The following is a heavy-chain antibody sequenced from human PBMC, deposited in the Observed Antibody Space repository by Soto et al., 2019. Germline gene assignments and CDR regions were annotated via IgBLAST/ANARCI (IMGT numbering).Heavy chain of an antibody. D-gene: IGHD7-27*01. J-gene: IGHJ6*02. Sequence: GGSLRLSCTGSGFPFDDFAINWVRQAPGKGLEWVGLIRNQSYQETTEYAAAVKGRFTISRDNAKNSLYLQMNSLRAEDTAVYYCARDRSGAYGMHVWGQGTKVTVSS. V-gene: IGHV3-49*04. CDR3: ARDRSGAYGMHV. CDR2: IRNQSYQETT. CDR1: GFPFDDFA.